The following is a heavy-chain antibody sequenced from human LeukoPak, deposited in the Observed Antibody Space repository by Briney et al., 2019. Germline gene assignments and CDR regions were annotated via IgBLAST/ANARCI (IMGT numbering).Heavy chain of an antibody. D-gene: IGHD1-26*01. CDR1: GFTFSSCA. CDR2: ISGSGGST. Sequence: PGGSLRLSCAASGFTFSSCAMSWVRQAPGKGLEWVSAISGSGGSTYYADSMKGRFTISRDNSKNTLYLQMNSLRAEDTAVYYCAKVGATRYYYYYYMDVWGKGTTVTVSS. J-gene: IGHJ6*03. V-gene: IGHV3-23*01. CDR3: AKVGATRYYYYYYMDV.